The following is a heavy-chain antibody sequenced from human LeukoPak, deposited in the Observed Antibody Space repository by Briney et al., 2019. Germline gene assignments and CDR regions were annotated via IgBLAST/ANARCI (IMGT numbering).Heavy chain of an antibody. CDR1: GGSISSSSYY. CDR3: ARAAAVGGAATLPGLDY. Sequence: PSETLSLTCTVSGGSISSSSYYWGWIRQPPGKGLEWIGYIYYSGSTYYNPSLKSRVTISVDTSKNQFSLKLSSVTAADTAVYYCARAAAVGGAATLPGLDYWGQGTLVTVSS. J-gene: IGHJ4*02. V-gene: IGHV4-31*03. CDR2: IYYSGST. D-gene: IGHD2-15*01.